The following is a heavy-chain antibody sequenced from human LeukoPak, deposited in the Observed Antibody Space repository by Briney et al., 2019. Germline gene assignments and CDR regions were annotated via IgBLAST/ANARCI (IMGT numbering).Heavy chain of an antibody. V-gene: IGHV1-8*01. D-gene: IGHD1-26*01. CDR1: GYTFTSYD. Sequence: ASVKVSCKASGYTFTSYDINWVRQATGQGLEWMGWMNPNSGNTGYAQKFQGRVTMTRDMSTSTVYMELSSLRSEDTAVYYCARDGHGGASLDYWGQGTLVTVSS. CDR2: MNPNSGNT. J-gene: IGHJ4*02. CDR3: ARDGHGGASLDY.